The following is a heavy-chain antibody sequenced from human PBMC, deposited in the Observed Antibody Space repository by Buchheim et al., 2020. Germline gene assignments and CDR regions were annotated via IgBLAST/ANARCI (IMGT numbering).Heavy chain of an antibody. CDR3: TTGGNNDHYYDYIWGSSTKQYYYYGMDV. J-gene: IGHJ6*02. CDR1: GFTFSNAW. Sequence: EVQLVESGGGLVKPGGSLRLSCAASGFTFSNAWMSWVRQAPGKGLEWVGRIKSKTDGGTTDYAAPVKGRFTISRDDSKNTLYLQMNSLKTEDTAVYYCTTGGNNDHYYDYIWGSSTKQYYYYGMDVWGQGTT. V-gene: IGHV3-15*01. D-gene: IGHD3-16*01. CDR2: IKSKTDGGTT.